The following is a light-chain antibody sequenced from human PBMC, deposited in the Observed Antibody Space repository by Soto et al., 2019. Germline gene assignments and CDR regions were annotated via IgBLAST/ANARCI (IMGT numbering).Light chain of an antibody. Sequence: EIVLTQSPATLSLSPGERATLSCRASQNVSTYLAWYQQTPGQAPRLLIYDTSNRATGIPARFSGSGSGTDFTLTISSLEPEDFAVYYCQQRSNWPLTFGGGTKVEIK. J-gene: IGKJ4*01. V-gene: IGKV3-11*01. CDR3: QQRSNWPLT. CDR1: QNVSTY. CDR2: DTS.